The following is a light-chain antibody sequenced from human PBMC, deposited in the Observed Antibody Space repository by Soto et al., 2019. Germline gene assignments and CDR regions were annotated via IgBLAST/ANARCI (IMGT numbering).Light chain of an antibody. CDR3: QQYYSYPLT. J-gene: IGKJ4*01. CDR2: AAS. CDR1: QSISSY. Sequence: DIRMTQSPSSLSASVGDRVTITCRASQSISSYLNWYQQKPGKAPKLLIYAASSLQSGVPSRFSGSGSGTDFTLTISCLQSEDFATYYCQQYYSYPLTFGGGTMVDVK. V-gene: IGKV1-39*01.